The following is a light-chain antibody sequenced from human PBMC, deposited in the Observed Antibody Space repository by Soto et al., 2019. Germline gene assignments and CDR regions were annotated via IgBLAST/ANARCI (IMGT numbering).Light chain of an antibody. CDR1: HSLYNT. CDR3: QQYNNWPLT. Sequence: EIVMTQSPATLSVSPGERATLSCRASHSLYNTLAWYQQKPGQAPRLLIYGASARATGIPARFSGSGSGTEFTLTISSLQSEDFAVYYCQQYNNWPLTFGGGTKVEIK. CDR2: GAS. V-gene: IGKV3-15*01. J-gene: IGKJ4*01.